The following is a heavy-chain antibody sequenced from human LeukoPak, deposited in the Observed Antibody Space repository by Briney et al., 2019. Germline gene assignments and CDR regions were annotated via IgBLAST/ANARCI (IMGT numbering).Heavy chain of an antibody. Sequence: PSETLSLTCTVSGGSVSSGSYYWSWIRQPPGKGLEWIGNIYYSGSTDSNPSLKSRVTFSVDTSKNQFSLKLSSATAADTAMYYCARGQRGLPYWGQGILVTVSS. CDR3: ARGQRGLPY. CDR2: IYYSGST. V-gene: IGHV4-61*01. J-gene: IGHJ4*02. CDR1: GGSVSSGSYY. D-gene: IGHD3/OR15-3a*01.